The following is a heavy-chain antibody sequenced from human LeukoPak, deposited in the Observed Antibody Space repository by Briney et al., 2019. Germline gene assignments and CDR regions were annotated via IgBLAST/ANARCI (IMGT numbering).Heavy chain of an antibody. D-gene: IGHD2-21*01. CDR1: GFTFTSYT. J-gene: IGHJ4*02. Sequence: GGSLRLSCAASGFTFTSYTMNWVRQAPGKGLEWVSVIYSGGSTYYADSVKGRFTISRDNSKNTLYLQMSSLRAEDTAVYYCARLLAYWGQGTLVTVSS. CDR3: ARLLAY. CDR2: IYSGGST. V-gene: IGHV3-66*02.